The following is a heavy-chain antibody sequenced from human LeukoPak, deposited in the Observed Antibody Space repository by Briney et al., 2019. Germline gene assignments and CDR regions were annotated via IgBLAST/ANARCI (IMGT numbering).Heavy chain of an antibody. CDR1: GYMFTSHG. CDR2: ISAQNGNT. CDR3: ARESIGGYGFDY. J-gene: IGHJ4*02. Sequence: GASVNVSCKSSGYMFTSHGIHWLRQAPGQGLEWMGWISAQNGNTNYMQQFLGRVTMTRDTSASTVYMELRSLKSDDTAVYYCARESIGGYGFDYWGQGTLVTVSS. D-gene: IGHD6-25*01. V-gene: IGHV1-18*01.